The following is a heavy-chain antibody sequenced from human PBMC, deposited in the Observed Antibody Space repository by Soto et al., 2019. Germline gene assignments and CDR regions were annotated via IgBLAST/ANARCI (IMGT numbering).Heavy chain of an antibody. CDR2: LWYDGSRE. CDR1: GFSVNTHV. V-gene: IGHV3-33*01. Sequence: QVQLVESGGGVVQPGRSLRLSCAASGFSVNTHVIHWIHQAPGKGLEWVAVLWYDGSREYYADSVKGRFTISRANSKNMMYLQMDNLRVEDTAVYYCARVPRFDTWYFDDWVQGTLATVSS. J-gene: IGHJ4*02. D-gene: IGHD2-2*02. CDR3: ARVPRFDTWYFDD.